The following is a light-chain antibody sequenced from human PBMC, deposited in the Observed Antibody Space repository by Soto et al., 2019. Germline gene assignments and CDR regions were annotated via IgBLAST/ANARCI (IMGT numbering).Light chain of an antibody. CDR2: GAS. CDR3: QQYNNWPRT. CDR1: QSISIT. J-gene: IGKJ4*01. V-gene: IGKV3-15*01. Sequence: EIVMTQSPATLSVSPGERATLSCRASQSISITLAWYQQNPGQPPSLLFYGASTRATDIPARFSGSGSGTEFTLTISGLQSEDFAVYYCQQYNNWPRTFGGGTKVEI.